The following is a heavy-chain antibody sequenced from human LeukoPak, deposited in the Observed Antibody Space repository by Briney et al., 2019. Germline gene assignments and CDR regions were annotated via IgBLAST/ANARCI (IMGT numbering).Heavy chain of an antibody. J-gene: IGHJ4*02. V-gene: IGHV5-51*01. CDR3: ARRRYYDYVWGSYRPTYYFDY. D-gene: IGHD3-16*02. CDR1: GYSFTSYW. CDR2: IYPGDSDT. Sequence: GESLKISCKGSGYSFTSYWIGWVRQMPGKGLEWMGIIYPGDSDTRYSPSFQGQVTMSADKSISTAYLQWSSLKASDTAMYYCARRRYYDYVWGSYRPTYYFDYWGQGTLVTVSS.